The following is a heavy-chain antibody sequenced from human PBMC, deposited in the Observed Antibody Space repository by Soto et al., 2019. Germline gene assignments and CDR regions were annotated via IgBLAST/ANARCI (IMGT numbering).Heavy chain of an antibody. Sequence: SETLSLTCTVSGGSFKSGSYSWSWIRQPPGKVLEWIGYVYHTGRTSYNPSLKSRVSISMATSKNQFSLNLDSVTAADTAVYFCAMDFAYFDSWGQGTLVTVS. V-gene: IGHV4-61*01. J-gene: IGHJ4*02. CDR3: AMDFAYFDS. CDR2: VYHTGRT. CDR1: GGSFKSGSYS. D-gene: IGHD2-2*03.